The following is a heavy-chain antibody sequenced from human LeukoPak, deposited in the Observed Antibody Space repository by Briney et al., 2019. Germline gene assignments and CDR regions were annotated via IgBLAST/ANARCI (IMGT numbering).Heavy chain of an antibody. D-gene: IGHD5-18*01. CDR1: GGAFSGYY. CDR3: ARVPKGKRGYSYVTFDY. CDR2: INHSGST. V-gene: IGHV4-34*01. Sequence: SETMSLTCAVYGGAFSGYYWSWIRQPPGKGLEWIGEINHSGSTNYNPSLKSRVTISVDTSKNQFSLKLSSVTAADTAVYYCARVPKGKRGYSYVTFDYWGQGTLVPVSS. J-gene: IGHJ4*02.